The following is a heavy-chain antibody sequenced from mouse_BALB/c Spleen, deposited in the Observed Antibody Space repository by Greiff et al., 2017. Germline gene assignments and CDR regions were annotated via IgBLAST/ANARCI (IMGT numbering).Heavy chain of an antibody. CDR3: AREGGKEDWFAY. CDR2: ISSGGGST. V-gene: IGHV5-12-1*01. J-gene: IGHJ3*01. CDR1: GFAFSSYD. Sequence: EVNVVESGGGLVKPGGSLKLSCAASGFAFSSYDMSWVRQTPEKRLEWVAYISSGGGSTYYPDTVKGRFTISRDNAKNTLYLQMSSLKSEDTAMYYCAREGGKEDWFAYWGQGTLVTVSA.